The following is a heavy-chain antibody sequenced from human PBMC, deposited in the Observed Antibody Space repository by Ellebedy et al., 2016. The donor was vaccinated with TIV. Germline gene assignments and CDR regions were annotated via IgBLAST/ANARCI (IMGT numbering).Heavy chain of an antibody. V-gene: IGHV3-30*02. CDR2: IRYGGTDK. CDR3: AKSPLGSCSGAICYQLDY. Sequence: PGGSLRLSCAASGFTFSTYGMHWVRQAPGEGLQWVAFIRYGGTDKYYADSVKGRFTISRDNSKNTLYLQMNSLRVEDTAVYYCAKSPLGSCSGAICYQLDYWGQGTLVAVSS. CDR1: GFTFSTYG. D-gene: IGHD2-15*01. J-gene: IGHJ4*02.